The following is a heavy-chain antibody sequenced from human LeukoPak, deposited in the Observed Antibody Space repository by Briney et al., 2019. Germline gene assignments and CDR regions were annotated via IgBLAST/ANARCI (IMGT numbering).Heavy chain of an antibody. Sequence: GGSLRLSCAASGFTFSSYEMNWVRQAPGKGLEWVSYISSSGSTIYYADSVKGRFTISRDNAKNSLYLQMNSLRAEDTAVYYCARGGRDCGGDCYYYYYYVDVWGKGTTVTISS. CDR3: ARGGRDCGGDCYYYYYYVDV. D-gene: IGHD2-21*02. V-gene: IGHV3-48*03. CDR2: ISSSGSTI. CDR1: GFTFSSYE. J-gene: IGHJ6*03.